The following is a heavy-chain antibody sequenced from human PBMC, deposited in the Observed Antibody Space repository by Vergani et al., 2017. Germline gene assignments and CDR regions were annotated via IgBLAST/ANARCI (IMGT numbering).Heavy chain of an antibody. Sequence: QVQLQQWGAGLLKPSETLSLTCAVYGGSFSGYYWSWIRQPPGKGLEWIGEINHSGSTNYNPSLKSRVTISVETSKNQFSLKLSSVTAADTAVYYCARWASNYAEGPYYYYMDVWGKGTTVTVSS. D-gene: IGHD4-11*01. CDR2: INHSGST. V-gene: IGHV4-34*01. J-gene: IGHJ6*03. CDR1: GGSFSGYY. CDR3: ARWASNYAEGPYYYYMDV.